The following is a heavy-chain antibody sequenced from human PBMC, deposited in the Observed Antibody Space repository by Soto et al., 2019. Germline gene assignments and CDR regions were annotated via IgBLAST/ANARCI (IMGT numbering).Heavy chain of an antibody. CDR1: GDSISRGGYY. Sequence: QVQLQESGPGLVKPSQTLSLTCTVSGDSISRGGYYWNWLRQHPRKGLEWIGYIYHSGSTIYNPSLKSRVKISVDTSKNRLSLELSNVTAADTAVYYCARDGAGAYGLGWFDPWGQGILVTVSS. D-gene: IGHD2-21*01. V-gene: IGHV4-31*03. J-gene: IGHJ5*02. CDR3: ARDGAGAYGLGWFDP. CDR2: IYHSGST.